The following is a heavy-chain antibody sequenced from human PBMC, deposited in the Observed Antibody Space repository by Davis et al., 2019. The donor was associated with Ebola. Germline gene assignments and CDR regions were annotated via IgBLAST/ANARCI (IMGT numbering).Heavy chain of an antibody. J-gene: IGHJ3*01. CDR1: GYSFTSYW. V-gene: IGHV5-51*01. D-gene: IGHD5-24*01. Sequence: PGGSLRLSCKASGYSFTSYWIGWVRQMPGKGLEWMGIIYTGDSDTRYNPSFRGQVTISADKSIKTAYLQWSSLKASDTAMYYCASLRRTITGMDDAFDLWGQGTMVTVSS. CDR3: ASLRRTITGMDDAFDL. CDR2: IYTGDSDT.